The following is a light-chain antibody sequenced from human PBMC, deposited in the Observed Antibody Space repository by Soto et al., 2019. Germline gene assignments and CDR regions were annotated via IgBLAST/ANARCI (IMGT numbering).Light chain of an antibody. CDR1: QNINNR. J-gene: IGKJ4*01. Sequence: DIQMTQSPSTLSASVGDTVTFTCRASQNINNRLAWYQQKAGNAPNLLIYEASSLESGVPSRFSGSGSGTEFTLTISSLQPDDFTTYYCQQYNSYPLTFGGRTKMEIK. CDR3: QQYNSYPLT. V-gene: IGKV1-5*03. CDR2: EAS.